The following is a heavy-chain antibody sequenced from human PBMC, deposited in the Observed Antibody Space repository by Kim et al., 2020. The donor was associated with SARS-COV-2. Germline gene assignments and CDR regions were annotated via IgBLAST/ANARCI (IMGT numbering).Heavy chain of an antibody. V-gene: IGHV4-59*01. J-gene: IGHJ6*02. CDR2: IYYSGST. D-gene: IGHD5-12*01. CDR3: ARGDGLRLPYYYYGMDV. CDR1: GGSISSYY. Sequence: SETLSLTCTVSGGSISSYYWSWIRQPPGKGLEWIGYIYYSGSTNYNPSLKSRVTISVDTSKNQFSLKLSSVTAADTAVYYCARGDGLRLPYYYYGMDVWGQGTTVTVSS.